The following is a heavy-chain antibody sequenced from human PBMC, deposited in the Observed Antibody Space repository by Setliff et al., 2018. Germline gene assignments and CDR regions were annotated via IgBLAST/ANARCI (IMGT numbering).Heavy chain of an antibody. Sequence: LSLSCAASGFTFSTYSLNWVRQAPGKGLEWVSSISGSSSNFIYYADSVKGRFTISRDNAKNSLFLQMDNLRAEDTAQYFCARDPSHFIRVLDSWGQGTLVTVSS. D-gene: IGHD3-10*01. V-gene: IGHV3-21*01. J-gene: IGHJ4*02. CDR1: GFTFSTYS. CDR2: ISGSSSNFI. CDR3: ARDPSHFIRVLDS.